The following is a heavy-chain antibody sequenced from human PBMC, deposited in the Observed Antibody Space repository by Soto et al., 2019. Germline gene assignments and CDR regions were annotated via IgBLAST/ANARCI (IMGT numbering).Heavy chain of an antibody. Sequence: EVQLVESGGGLVQPGRSLRLSCAASGFTFDDYAMHWVRQAPGKGLEWVSGISWNSGSIGYADSVKGRFTISRDNAKNSLFLQMNSLRAEDTALYYCAKGHYGSGSYYDYWGQGTLVTVSS. J-gene: IGHJ4*02. CDR3: AKGHYGSGSYYDY. CDR2: ISWNSGSI. CDR1: GFTFDDYA. V-gene: IGHV3-9*01. D-gene: IGHD3-10*01.